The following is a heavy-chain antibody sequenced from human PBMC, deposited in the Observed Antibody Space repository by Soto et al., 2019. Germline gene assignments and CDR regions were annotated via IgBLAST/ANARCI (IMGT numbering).Heavy chain of an antibody. V-gene: IGHV3-49*04. Sequence: GGSLRRSCTASGFTFGGYAMSWVRQAPGKGLEWVGFIRSKAYGGTTEYAASVKGRFTISRDDSKSIAYLQMNSLKTEDTAVYYCTAGKLYPSLDFDYWGQGTLVTVSS. CDR2: IRSKAYGGTT. CDR1: GFTFGGYA. CDR3: TAGKLYPSLDFDY. D-gene: IGHD2-8*01. J-gene: IGHJ4*02.